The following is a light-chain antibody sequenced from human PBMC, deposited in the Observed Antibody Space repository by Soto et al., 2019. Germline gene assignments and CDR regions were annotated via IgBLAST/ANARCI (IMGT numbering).Light chain of an antibody. V-gene: IGKV3-11*01. CDR1: QSVSSY. CDR3: QQRSVCRST. Sequence: EIVLTQSPATLSLSPGERAALSCRASQSVSSYLAWYHQKPGQAPRLLIYDASKRAPGIPARFTGSGSGTDFTLTISSLEPEDFAVYFCQQRSVCRSTFGGGTKVEI. J-gene: IGKJ4*02. CDR2: DAS.